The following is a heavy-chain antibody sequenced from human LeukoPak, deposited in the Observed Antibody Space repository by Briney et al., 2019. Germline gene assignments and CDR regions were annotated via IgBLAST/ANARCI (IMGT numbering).Heavy chain of an antibody. V-gene: IGHV3-48*01. D-gene: IGHD1-26*01. CDR1: GFTFSRYG. CDR2: ITGSTI. CDR3: AKDFYSGSSP. J-gene: IGHJ5*02. Sequence: PGGSLRLSCAASGFTFSRYGMNWVRQAPGKGLEWVSYITGSTISYADSVKGRFTISRDNSKNTLFLQMNSLRTEDTAVYYCAKDFYSGSSPWGQGTLVTVSS.